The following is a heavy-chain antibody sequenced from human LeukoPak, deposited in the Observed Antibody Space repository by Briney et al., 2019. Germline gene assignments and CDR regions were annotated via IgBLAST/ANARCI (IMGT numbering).Heavy chain of an antibody. D-gene: IGHD4-23*01. CDR2: IIPIFGTA. Sequence: SVKVSCKASGGTFSSYAISWVRQAPGQGLGWMGGIIPIFGTANYAQKFQGRVTITADESTSTAYMELSSLRSEDTAVYYCARDYSGQSLFDYWGQGTLVTVSS. CDR3: ARDYSGQSLFDY. CDR1: GGTFSSYA. V-gene: IGHV1-69*13. J-gene: IGHJ4*02.